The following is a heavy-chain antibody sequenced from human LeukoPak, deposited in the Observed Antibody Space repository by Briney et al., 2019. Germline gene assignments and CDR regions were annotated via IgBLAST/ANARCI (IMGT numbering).Heavy chain of an antibody. Sequence: PGGPLRLSCAASGVLFSSYAMSWVRQAPGKGLEWVSTLSDSVGKTYYADSVKGRFTISRDNSNNTLYLQMNSLRAEDTAVYYCAKVGLRLGGDYWGQGTLVTVSS. CDR3: AKVGLRLGGDY. CDR2: LSDSVGKT. V-gene: IGHV3-23*01. D-gene: IGHD4-17*01. J-gene: IGHJ4*02. CDR1: GVLFSSYA.